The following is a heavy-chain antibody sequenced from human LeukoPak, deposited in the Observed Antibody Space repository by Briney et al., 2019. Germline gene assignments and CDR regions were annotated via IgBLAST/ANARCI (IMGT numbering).Heavy chain of an antibody. J-gene: IGHJ3*02. CDR2: IYYSGST. D-gene: IGHD3-22*01. CDR3: ARASYYYDSSGYPRIDAFDI. Sequence: TSSETLSLTCTVSGGSISSGGYYWSWIRQPPGKGLEWIGYIYYSGSTNYNPSLKSRVTISVDTSKNQFSLKLSSVTAADTAVYYCARASYYYDSSGYPRIDAFDIWGQGTMVTVSS. V-gene: IGHV4-61*08. CDR1: GGSISSGGYY.